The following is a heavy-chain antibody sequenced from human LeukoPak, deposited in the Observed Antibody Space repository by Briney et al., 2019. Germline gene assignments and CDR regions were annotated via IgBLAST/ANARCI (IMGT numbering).Heavy chain of an antibody. CDR2: INHSGST. V-gene: IGHV4-34*01. J-gene: IGHJ4*02. CDR1: GGSFSGYY. Sequence: SETLSLTCAVYGGSFSGYYWSWIRQPPGKGLEWIGEINHSGSTNYNPTLKSRVTISVDTSKNQFSLKLSSVTAADTAVYYCARGLPPDYWGQGTLVTVSS. CDR3: ARGLPPDY.